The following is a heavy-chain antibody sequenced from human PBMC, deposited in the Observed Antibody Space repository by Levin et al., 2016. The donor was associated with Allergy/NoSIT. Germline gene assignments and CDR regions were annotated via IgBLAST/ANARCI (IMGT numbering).Heavy chain of an antibody. CDR3: ARGLGHCSSTSCYPWFDP. CDR2: INHSGST. J-gene: IGHJ5*02. V-gene: IGHV4-34*01. D-gene: IGHD2-2*01. Sequence: GSLRLSCAVYGGSFSGYYWSWIRQPPGKGLEWIGEINHSGSTNYNPSLKSRVTISVDTSKNQFSLKLSSVTAADTAVYYCARGLGHCSSTSCYPWFDPWGQGTLVTVSS. CDR1: GGSFSGYY.